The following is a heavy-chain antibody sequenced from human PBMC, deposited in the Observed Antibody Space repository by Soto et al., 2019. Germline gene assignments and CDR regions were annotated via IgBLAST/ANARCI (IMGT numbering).Heavy chain of an antibody. D-gene: IGHD6-13*01. CDR3: AREGIASYGMDV. V-gene: IGHV4-59*01. CDR1: GGSISSYY. CDR2: IYYSGST. J-gene: IGHJ6*02. Sequence: SETLSLTCTVSGGSISSYYWSWIRQPPGKGLEWIGYIYYSGSTNYNPSLKSRVTISVDTSKNQFSLKLSSVTAADTAVYYCAREGIASYGMDVWGQGTTVTVSS.